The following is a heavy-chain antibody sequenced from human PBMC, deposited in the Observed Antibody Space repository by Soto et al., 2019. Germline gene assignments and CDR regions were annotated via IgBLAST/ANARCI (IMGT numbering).Heavy chain of an antibody. CDR1: GFTFSSYA. V-gene: IGHV3-64*01. CDR2: ISSNGGST. Sequence: GGSLRLSCAASGFTFSSYAMHWVRQAPGKGLEYASAISSNGGSTYYANSVKGRFTISRDNSKNTLYLQMNSLRAGDTAVYYCARVLRGYSGFEDYFDYWGQGALVTVSS. CDR3: ARVLRGYSGFEDYFDY. J-gene: IGHJ4*02. D-gene: IGHD5-12*01.